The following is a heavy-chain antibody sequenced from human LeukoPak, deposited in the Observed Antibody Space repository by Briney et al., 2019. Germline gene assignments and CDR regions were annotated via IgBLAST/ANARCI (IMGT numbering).Heavy chain of an antibody. V-gene: IGHV3-30*03. CDR1: GFTFSNYG. J-gene: IGHJ4*02. Sequence: GGSLRLSCAASGFTFSNYGIHWVRQAPGRGLEWVAVISYDGNKKYYADSVKGRFTISRDNAKNSLYLQMNSLRAEDTAVYYCARDSCSSGSCLTDYWGQGTLVTVSS. CDR2: ISYDGNKK. D-gene: IGHD2-15*01. CDR3: ARDSCSSGSCLTDY.